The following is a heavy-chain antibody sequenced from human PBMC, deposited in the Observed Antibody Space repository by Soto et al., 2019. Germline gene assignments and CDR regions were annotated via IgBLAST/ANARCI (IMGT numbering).Heavy chain of an antibody. J-gene: IGHJ5*02. CDR1: GYTFTSYG. CDR3: AIIVVVQGWFEP. Sequence: ASVKISCKASGYTFTSYGISWVRQAPGQGLEWMGWISAYNGNTNYAQKLQGRVTMTTDTSTSTAYMELRSLRSDDTAVYYCAIIVVVQGWFEPWGQGTLVTVSS. D-gene: IGHD2-2*01. CDR2: ISAYNGNT. V-gene: IGHV1-18*04.